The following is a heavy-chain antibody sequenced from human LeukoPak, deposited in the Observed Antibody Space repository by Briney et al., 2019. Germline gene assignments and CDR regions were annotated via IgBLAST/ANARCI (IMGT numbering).Heavy chain of an antibody. V-gene: IGHV4-34*01. J-gene: IGHJ4*02. CDR3: ARVSISLFGVVTAHFDS. D-gene: IGHD3-3*01. CDR2: INLSGST. CDR1: GGSFSGSY. Sequence: SETLSLTCGVSGGSFSGSYWGWIRQPPGKGLEWIGEINLSGSTNYNSSPTSRRTISLDPSKNQFSLNLRSVTTADTAVYYCARVSISLFGVVTAHFDSWGQGTLVAVSS.